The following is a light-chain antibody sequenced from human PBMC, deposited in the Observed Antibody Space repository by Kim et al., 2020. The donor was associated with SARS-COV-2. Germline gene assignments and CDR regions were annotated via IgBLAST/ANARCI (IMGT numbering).Light chain of an antibody. V-gene: IGKV4-1*01. CDR3: QQYYSTPLT. Sequence: ATINCKSSQSVLYTSNNNNYLAWYQQKPGQPPKLLIYWASTRESGVPDRFRGSGSGTDFTLSISSLQAEDVAVYYCQQYYSTPLTFGGGTKVDIK. CDR2: WAS. CDR1: QSVLYTSNNNNY. J-gene: IGKJ4*01.